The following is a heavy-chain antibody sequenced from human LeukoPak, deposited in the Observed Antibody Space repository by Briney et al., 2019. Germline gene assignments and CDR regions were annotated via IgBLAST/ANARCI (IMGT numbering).Heavy chain of an antibody. Sequence: SETLSLTCAVSGYSISSCYYWGWIRQPPGKGLDWIGSISHSGSTYYNPSLRSRVTISIDTAKNQFSLTLNSVTATDTAVYYCARVERYSYRNYYFNYWGQGTLVTVSS. D-gene: IGHD5-18*01. V-gene: IGHV4-38-2*01. J-gene: IGHJ4*02. CDR3: ARVERYSYRNYYFNY. CDR2: ISHSGST. CDR1: GYSISSCYY.